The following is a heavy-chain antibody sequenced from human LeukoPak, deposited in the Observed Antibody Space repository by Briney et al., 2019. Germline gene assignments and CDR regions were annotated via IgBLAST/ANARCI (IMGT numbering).Heavy chain of an antibody. V-gene: IGHV3-23*01. J-gene: IGHJ4*02. CDR1: GFTFSSYA. CDR2: ISGSGGST. Sequence: GGSLRLSCAASGFTFSSYAMSWVRQAPGKGLEWVSAISGSGGSTYYAESVKARFTISRDNSKNTLYLQMNTLRAEDTAVYYCAKDTAVGANGIFDYWGQGTLVTVPS. D-gene: IGHD1-26*01. CDR3: AKDTAVGANGIFDY.